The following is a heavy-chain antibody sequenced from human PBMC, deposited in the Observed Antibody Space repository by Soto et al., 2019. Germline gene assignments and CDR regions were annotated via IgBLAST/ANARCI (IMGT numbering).Heavy chain of an antibody. Sequence: SETLSLTCAVSGGSISGSNWWSWVRQPPGKGLEWIGEIYHSGSTNYNPSLKSRVTISVDKSKNQFSLKLSSVTAADTAVYYCARDPLEPCSGGSCRGYYYYGMDVWGQGTTVTVSS. CDR3: ARDPLEPCSGGSCRGYYYYGMDV. V-gene: IGHV4-4*02. D-gene: IGHD2-15*01. CDR2: IYHSGST. CDR1: GGSISGSNW. J-gene: IGHJ6*02.